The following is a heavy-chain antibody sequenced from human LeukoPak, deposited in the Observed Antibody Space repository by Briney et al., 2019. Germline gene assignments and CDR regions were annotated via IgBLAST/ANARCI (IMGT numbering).Heavy chain of an antibody. V-gene: IGHV4-61*01. D-gene: IGHD2-15*01. CDR2: IYYSGST. CDR1: GGSVSSGSYY. CDR3: ARPQGWRGAFDI. J-gene: IGHJ3*02. Sequence: SESLSLTCTVSGGSVSSGSYYWSWIRQPPGKGLEWIGYIYYSGSTNYNPSFKSRVTISVDTSKNQFSLKLSSVTAADTAVYYCARPQGWRGAFDIWGQGTMVTVSS.